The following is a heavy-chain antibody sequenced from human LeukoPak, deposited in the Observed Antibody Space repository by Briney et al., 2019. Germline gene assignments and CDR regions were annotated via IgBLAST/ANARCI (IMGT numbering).Heavy chain of an antibody. V-gene: IGHV3-9*01. CDR2: ISWNSGSI. Sequence: GRSLRLSCAASGFTFDDYAMHWVRQAPGKGLEWVSGISWNSGSIGYADSVKGRFTISRDNAKNSLYLQMNSLGAEDTALYYCAKDLLPNYYYYYMDVWGKGTTVTVSS. J-gene: IGHJ6*03. CDR1: GFTFDDYA. CDR3: AKDLLPNYYYYYMDV.